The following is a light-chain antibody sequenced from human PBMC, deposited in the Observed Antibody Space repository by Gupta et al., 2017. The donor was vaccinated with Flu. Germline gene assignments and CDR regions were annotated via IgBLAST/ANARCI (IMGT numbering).Light chain of an antibody. Sequence: VMTQYPASLPASPGERATLSCRASQSISNNLAWYQHKPGGGPGLLIYGASIMATGVPARFSGSGSATEFTLTITSLQSEDFAVYFCQQYDRCPLTFGQGTKVEIK. J-gene: IGKJ1*01. CDR3: QQYDRCPLT. CDR2: GAS. CDR1: QSISNN. V-gene: IGKV3-15*01.